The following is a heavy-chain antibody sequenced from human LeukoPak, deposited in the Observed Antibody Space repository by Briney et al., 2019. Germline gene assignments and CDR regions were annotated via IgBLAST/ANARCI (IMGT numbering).Heavy chain of an antibody. D-gene: IGHD3-9*01. J-gene: IGHJ6*03. CDR2: INWNGGST. V-gene: IGHV3-20*04. CDR3: ARAGMVYYDILTGYSSHYYYYYMDV. Sequence: GGSLRLSCAASGFTFNTYAMSWVRQAPGKGLEWVSGINWNGGSTGYADSVKGRFTISRDNAKNSLYLQMNSLRAEDTALYYCARAGMVYYDILTGYSSHYYYYYMDVWGKGTTVTVSS. CDR1: GFTFNTYA.